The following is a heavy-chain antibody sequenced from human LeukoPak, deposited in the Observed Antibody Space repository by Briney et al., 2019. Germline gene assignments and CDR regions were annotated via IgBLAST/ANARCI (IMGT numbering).Heavy chain of an antibody. D-gene: IGHD6-19*01. CDR2: ISYDGSNK. CDR1: GFTFSSYG. CDR3: AKVSERLATVSNFDY. Sequence: GRSLRLSCAASGFTFSSYGMHWVRQAPGKRLEWVAVISYDGSNKYYADSVKGRFTISRDNSKNTLYLQMNSLRAEDTAVYYCAKVSERLATVSNFDYWGQGTLVTVSS. J-gene: IGHJ4*02. V-gene: IGHV3-30*18.